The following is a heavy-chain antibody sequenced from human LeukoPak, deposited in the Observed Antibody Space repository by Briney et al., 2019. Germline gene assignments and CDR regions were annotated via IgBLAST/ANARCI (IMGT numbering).Heavy chain of an antibody. D-gene: IGHD3-16*02. J-gene: IGHJ4*02. CDR2: IYHSGST. V-gene: IGHV4-30-2*01. CDR1: GGSISSGGYS. Sequence: SQTLSLTCAVSGGSISSGGYSWSWIRQPPGKGLEWIGYIYHSGSTYYNPSLKSRVTISVYRSKNQFSLKLSSVTAADTAVYYCARAGDYVWGSYRLHGYFDYWGQGTLVTVSS. CDR3: ARAGDYVWGSYRLHGYFDY.